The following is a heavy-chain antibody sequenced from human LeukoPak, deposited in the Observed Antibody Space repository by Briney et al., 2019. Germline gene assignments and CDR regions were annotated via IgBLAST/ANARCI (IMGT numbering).Heavy chain of an antibody. CDR2: ISSSGSTI. J-gene: IGHJ6*02. CDR1: GGSISSGSYY. CDR3: AREEVGATIDYYYYYGMDV. Sequence: LSLTCTVSGGSISSGSYYWSWIRQPAGKGLEWVSYISSSGSTIYYADSVKGRFTISRDNAKNSLYLQMNSLRAEDTAVYYCAREEVGATIDYYYYYGMDVWGQGTTVTVSS. V-gene: IGHV3-11*01. D-gene: IGHD1-26*01.